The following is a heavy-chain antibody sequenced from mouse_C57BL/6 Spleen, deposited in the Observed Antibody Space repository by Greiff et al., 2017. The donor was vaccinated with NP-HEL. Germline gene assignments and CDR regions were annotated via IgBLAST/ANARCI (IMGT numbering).Heavy chain of an antibody. CDR3: TRDHFITTVVAKGAWFAY. J-gene: IGHJ3*01. D-gene: IGHD1-1*01. CDR2: ISSGGDYI. CDR1: GFTFSSYA. V-gene: IGHV5-9-1*02. Sequence: EVHLVESGEGLVKPGGSLKLSCAASGFTFSSYAMSWVRQTPEKRLEWVAYISSGGDYIYYADTVKGRFTISRDNARNTLYLQMSSLKSEDTAMYYCTRDHFITTVVAKGAWFAYWGQGTLVTVSA.